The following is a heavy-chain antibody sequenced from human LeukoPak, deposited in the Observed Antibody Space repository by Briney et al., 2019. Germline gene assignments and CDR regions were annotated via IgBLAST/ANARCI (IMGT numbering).Heavy chain of an antibody. CDR3: ARGGYSSGLDY. Sequence: GGSLRLSCEASGITFNNYWLHWVRQAPGKGLVWVSRVDTDGSGTIYADSVKGRFTVSRANAKNTLYLQMISLRTEDTAVYYCARGGYSSGLDYWGQGILVTVSS. J-gene: IGHJ4*02. V-gene: IGHV3-74*01. CDR2: VDTDGSGT. CDR1: GITFNNYW. D-gene: IGHD6-19*01.